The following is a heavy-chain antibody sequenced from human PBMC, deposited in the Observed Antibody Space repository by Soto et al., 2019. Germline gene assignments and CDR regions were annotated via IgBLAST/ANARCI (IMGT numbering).Heavy chain of an antibody. J-gene: IGHJ4*02. Sequence: QVQLQQWGAGLLKPSETLSLTCAVYGGSFSGYYWSWIRQPPGKGLEWIGEINHSGSTNYNPSLKSRVTISVDTSKNQFSLKLSSVTAADTAVYYCARGGQKKETWIQLWPRYYFDYWGQGTLVTVSS. CDR3: ARGGQKKETWIQLWPRYYFDY. CDR2: INHSGST. D-gene: IGHD5-18*01. V-gene: IGHV4-34*01. CDR1: GGSFSGYY.